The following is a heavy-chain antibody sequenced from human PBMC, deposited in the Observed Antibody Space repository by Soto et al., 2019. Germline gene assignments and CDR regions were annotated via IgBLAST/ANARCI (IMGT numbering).Heavy chain of an antibody. J-gene: IGHJ4*02. D-gene: IGHD1-1*01. CDR2: VFHTGSV. CDR1: GGSITASVW. Sequence: QLRLQESGPGLVKPSETLSLTCSLSGGSITASVWWTWVRLTPEKGLQWIGEVFHTGSVNYNPSLQSRLTISVDKSMGQFSLRLTSVSAAETGVYYCARKAWTRLDYWGQGALVTVSS. V-gene: IGHV4-4*02. CDR3: ARKAWTRLDY.